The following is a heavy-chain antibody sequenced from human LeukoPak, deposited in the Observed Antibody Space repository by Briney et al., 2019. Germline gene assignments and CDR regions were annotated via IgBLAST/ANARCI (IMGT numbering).Heavy chain of an antibody. CDR2: ISSSSSYI. Sequence: GGSLRLSCAASGFTFSSYSMNWVRQAPGTGLEWVSSISSSSSYIYYADSVKGRFTISRDNAKNSLYLQMNSLRAEDTAVYYCARGGEAYYGDFTRNWFDPWGQGTLVTVSS. V-gene: IGHV3-21*01. CDR3: ARGGEAYYGDFTRNWFDP. D-gene: IGHD4-17*01. J-gene: IGHJ5*02. CDR1: GFTFSSYS.